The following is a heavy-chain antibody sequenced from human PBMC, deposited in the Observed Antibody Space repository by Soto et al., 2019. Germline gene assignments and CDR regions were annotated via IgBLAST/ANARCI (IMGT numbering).Heavy chain of an antibody. CDR3: ARDLAYGDQDGY. Sequence: GGSLRLSCAASGFTVSSNYMSWVRQAPGKGLEWVSVIYSAGRTYYADSVKGRFTTSRHNSKNTLYLQMNSLRAEDTAVYYCARDLAYGDQDGYWGQGTLVTVSS. CDR1: GFTVSSNY. D-gene: IGHD3-16*01. J-gene: IGHJ4*02. CDR2: IYSAGRT. V-gene: IGHV3-53*04.